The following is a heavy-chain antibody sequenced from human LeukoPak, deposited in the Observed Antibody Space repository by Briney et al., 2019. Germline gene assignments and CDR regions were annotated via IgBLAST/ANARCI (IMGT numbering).Heavy chain of an antibody. J-gene: IGHJ5*02. CDR2: ITGSGSNK. V-gene: IGHV3-48*03. Sequence: PGRSLRLSCAASGFTFSSYEMNWVRQAPGKGLEWVSYITGSGSNKNYADSERGRFTISRDNAKNSLYLQMNSLRAEDTAVYYCARDSRGWYRSLDPWGLGTLVTVSS. CDR3: ARDSRGWYRSLDP. D-gene: IGHD6-19*01. CDR1: GFTFSSYE.